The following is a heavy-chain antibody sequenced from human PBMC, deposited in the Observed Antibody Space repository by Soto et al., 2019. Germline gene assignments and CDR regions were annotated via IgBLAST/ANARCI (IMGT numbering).Heavy chain of an antibody. CDR2: NYDSGST. Sequence: QVQLQESGPGLVKPSETLSLTCTVSGGSISSYYWSWIRQPPGKGLEWIGYNYDSGSTNYNPSLKRRVPIPVDTSTNQFSLKLSSVTAADTAVYYCARGGLWRGAFDIWGQGTMVTVSS. CDR1: GGSISSYY. V-gene: IGHV4-59*01. J-gene: IGHJ3*02. CDR3: ARGGLWRGAFDI. D-gene: IGHD5-18*01.